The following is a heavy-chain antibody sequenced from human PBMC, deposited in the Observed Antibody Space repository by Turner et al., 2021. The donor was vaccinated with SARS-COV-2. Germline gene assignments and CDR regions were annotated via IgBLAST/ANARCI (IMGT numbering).Heavy chain of an antibody. D-gene: IGHD2-2*03. V-gene: IGHV4-39*01. CDR1: GGSITSSIYY. CDR3: ARLMDSIDYYYGMDV. J-gene: IGHJ6*02. CDR2: IYYSGIT. Sequence: QLQMQESGPGLVKPSETLSLTCTVSGGSITSSIYYWGWIRQPPGKGLEWIGSIYYSGITYYNPSLKSRVTISVDTSKNQFSLKLSSVTAADTAVYYCARLMDSIDYYYGMDVWGQGTTVTVSS.